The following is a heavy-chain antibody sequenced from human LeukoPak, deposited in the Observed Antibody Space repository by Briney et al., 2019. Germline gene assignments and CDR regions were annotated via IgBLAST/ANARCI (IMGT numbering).Heavy chain of an antibody. V-gene: IGHV3-30*02. CDR2: IRYDGSNK. D-gene: IGHD3-22*01. CDR3: AKDWQYYSDSSGYSD. Sequence: GGSLRLSCTASGFTFGDYAMRWVRQAPGNGLEWVAFIRYDGSNKYYADSVKGRFTISRDNSKNTLYLQMNSLRAEDTAVYYCAKDWQYYSDSSGYSDWGQGTLVTVSS. CDR1: GFTFGDYA. J-gene: IGHJ1*01.